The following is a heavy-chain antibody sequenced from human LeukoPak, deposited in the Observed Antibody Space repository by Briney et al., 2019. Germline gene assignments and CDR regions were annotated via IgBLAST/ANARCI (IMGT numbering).Heavy chain of an antibody. D-gene: IGHD2-2*01. J-gene: IGHJ4*02. CDR1: GFTFSSYW. Sequence: PGGSLRLSCAASGFTFSSYWMSWVRQAPGKGLEWVANIKQDGSEKYYVDSVKGRFTISRDNAKNSLYLQMNSLRAEDTAVYYCARDLLLDCSCTSCPYWGQGTLVTVSS. CDR3: ARDLLLDCSCTSCPY. CDR2: IKQDGSEK. V-gene: IGHV3-7*03.